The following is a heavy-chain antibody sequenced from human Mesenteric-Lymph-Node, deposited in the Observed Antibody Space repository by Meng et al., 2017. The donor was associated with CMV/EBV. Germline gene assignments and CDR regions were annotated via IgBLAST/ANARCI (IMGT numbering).Heavy chain of an antibody. CDR1: GYTFIDYY. CDR2: INPKTGGR. D-gene: IGHD3-9*01. CDR3: ARDRDTDWYSPFDY. J-gene: IGHJ4*02. Sequence: QVQRVQSGAEVEKPGASVRVSCKASGYTFIDYYINWVRQAPGQGLEWMGRINPKTGGRSYAQNFQGRVTMTRDTSINTAYMEVNRLNSDDTAMYYCARDRDTDWYSPFDYWGPGTLVTVSS. V-gene: IGHV1-2*06.